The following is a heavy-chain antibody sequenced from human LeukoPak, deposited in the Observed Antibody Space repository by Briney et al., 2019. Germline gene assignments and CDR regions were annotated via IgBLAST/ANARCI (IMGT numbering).Heavy chain of an antibody. J-gene: IGHJ1*01. V-gene: IGHV3-23*01. CDR1: GFTFSTYA. D-gene: IGHD2-15*01. CDR2: ITGSGGST. Sequence: QPGGSLRLSCAASGFTFSTYAMSWVRQAPGKGLEWVSAITGSGGSTYYADSVKGRFTISRDNSKNTLYLQMNSLRAEDTAVYYCAKDLKVCSGGSCRMGPEYFHHWGQGTLVTVSS. CDR3: AKDLKVCSGGSCRMGPEYFHH.